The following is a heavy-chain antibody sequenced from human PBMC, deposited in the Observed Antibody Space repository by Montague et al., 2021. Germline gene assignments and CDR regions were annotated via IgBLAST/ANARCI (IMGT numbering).Heavy chain of an antibody. CDR1: GFTVSSNY. Sequence: SLRLSCAVSGFTVSSNYMSWVRQAPGKGLEWVSVIYTGDMTYYADSVKGRFTISRDNSKSTLHLQMNSLRVEDTAVYYCARDVPYSSGWYQDSWGRGTLVIVSS. CDR3: ARDVPYSSGWYQDS. D-gene: IGHD6-19*01. V-gene: IGHV3-53*01. J-gene: IGHJ4*02. CDR2: IYTGDMT.